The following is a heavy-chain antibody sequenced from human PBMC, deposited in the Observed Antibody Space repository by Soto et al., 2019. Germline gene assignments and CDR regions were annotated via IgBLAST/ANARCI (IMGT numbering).Heavy chain of an antibody. V-gene: IGHV3-11*01. J-gene: IGHJ4*02. CDR2: ITSSSSTI. CDR1: GLSFSDYY. D-gene: IGHD3-10*02. CDR3: ATVFRSSNFNS. Sequence: QVELVESGGGLVKPGGSLRLSCAASGLSFSDYYMSWIRQAPGKGLAWIAYITSSSSTIYYADSVKGRFTISRNDAKNSLYLQLDSLRAEDTAVYYCATVFRSSNFNSWGQGTLVTVSS.